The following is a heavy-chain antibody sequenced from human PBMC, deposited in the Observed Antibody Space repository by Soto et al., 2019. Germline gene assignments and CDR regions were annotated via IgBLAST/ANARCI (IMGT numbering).Heavy chain of an antibody. D-gene: IGHD6-13*01. CDR3: ARGLHGDSSSWSLNYYYYYGIDV. V-gene: IGHV4-4*02. Sequence: SETLSLTCAVSGGSISSSNWWSWVRQPPGKGLEWFGEIYHSGSTNYNPSLKSRVTISVDKSKNQFSLKLSSVTAADTAVYYCARGLHGDSSSWSLNYYYYYGIDVWGQGKTVS. J-gene: IGHJ6*02. CDR1: GGSISSSNW. CDR2: IYHSGST.